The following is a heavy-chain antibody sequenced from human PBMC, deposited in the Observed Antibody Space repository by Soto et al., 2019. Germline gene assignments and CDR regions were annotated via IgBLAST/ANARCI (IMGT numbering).Heavy chain of an antibody. D-gene: IGHD5-12*01. CDR3: ARGPPPDIGATNYSYYYDGMEV. Sequence: ASVKVSCKASGYTFTGYYMHWVRQAPGQGLEWMGWINPNSGGTNYAQKFQGGVTMTRDTSISTAYMELSSLRSEDTAVYYCARGPPPDIGATNYSYYYDGMEVWGQGTRVTVSS. CDR1: GYTFTGYY. V-gene: IGHV1-2*02. CDR2: INPNSGGT. J-gene: IGHJ6*02.